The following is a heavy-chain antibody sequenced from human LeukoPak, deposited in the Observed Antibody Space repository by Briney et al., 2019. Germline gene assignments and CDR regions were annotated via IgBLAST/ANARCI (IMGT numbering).Heavy chain of an antibody. CDR2: IYHSGST. D-gene: IGHD2-2*01. CDR3: ARWAGDIVVVPAARDWFDP. CDR1: GGSISSSNW. V-gene: IGHV4-4*02. Sequence: PSETLSLNCAVSGGSISSSNWWSWVRQPPGKGLEWIEEIYHSGSTNYNPSLKSRVTISVDKSKNQFSLKLSSVTAADTAVYYCARWAGDIVVVPAARDWFDPWGQGTLVTVSS. J-gene: IGHJ5*02.